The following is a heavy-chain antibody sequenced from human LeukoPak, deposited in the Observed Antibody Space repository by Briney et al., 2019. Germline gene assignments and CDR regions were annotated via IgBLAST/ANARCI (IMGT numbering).Heavy chain of an antibody. CDR3: ARVTGYMIEDYFDY. D-gene: IGHD3-22*01. Sequence: SETLSLTCTVSGGSISSSSYYWGWIRQPPGKGLEWIGYIYYSGSTDYNPSLKSRVTISVETSKNQFSLKLSSVTAADTAVYYCARVTGYMIEDYFDYWGQGTLVTVSS. J-gene: IGHJ4*02. CDR2: IYYSGST. CDR1: GGSISSSSYY. V-gene: IGHV4-61*05.